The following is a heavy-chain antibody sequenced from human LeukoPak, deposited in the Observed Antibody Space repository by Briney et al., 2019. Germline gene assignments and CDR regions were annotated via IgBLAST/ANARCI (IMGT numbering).Heavy chain of an antibody. Sequence: GGSLRLSCAASGFTFSSYSMNWVRQAPGKGLEWVSSISSSSSYIYYADSVKGRFTISRDNAKNSLYLQMNSLRAEDTAVYYCARMRRWLQIDTYYFDYWGQGTLVTVSS. CDR1: GFTFSSYS. D-gene: IGHD5-12*01. CDR3: ARMRRWLQIDTYYFDY. CDR2: ISSSSSYI. V-gene: IGHV3-21*04. J-gene: IGHJ4*02.